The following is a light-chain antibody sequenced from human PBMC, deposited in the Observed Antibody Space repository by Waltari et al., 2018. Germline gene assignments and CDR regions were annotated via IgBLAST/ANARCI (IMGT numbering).Light chain of an antibody. V-gene: IGKV4-1*01. J-gene: IGKJ1*01. CDR3: QQYYSTPQA. CDR2: WAS. Sequence: DIVMTQSPDSLAVSLGERATINCKCSQSVLYSSNNKNYLAWYQQKPGQPPRLLIYWASTRESGVPDRFSGSGSGTDFTLTISSLQAEDVALYYCQQYYSTPQAFGQGTKVEI. CDR1: QSVLYSSNNKNY.